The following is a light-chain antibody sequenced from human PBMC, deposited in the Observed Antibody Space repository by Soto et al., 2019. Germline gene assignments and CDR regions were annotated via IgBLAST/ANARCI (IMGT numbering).Light chain of an antibody. CDR2: WAS. J-gene: IGKJ1*01. V-gene: IGKV4-1*01. Sequence: DIVMTQSPDSLAVSLGERATINCKSSQSLFYSSNIKDYLAWYQQKPGQPPRLFIYWASTRESGVPERFSGSGSGTDFTLTVSSLQAEDVAVYYCQQYFNTPWTFGQGTKVEI. CDR1: QSLFYSSNIKDY. CDR3: QQYFNTPWT.